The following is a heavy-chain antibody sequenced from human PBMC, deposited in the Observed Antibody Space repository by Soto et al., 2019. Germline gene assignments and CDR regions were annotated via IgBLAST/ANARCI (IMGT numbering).Heavy chain of an antibody. D-gene: IGHD6-19*01. V-gene: IGHV1-18*01. CDR2: ISAYNGST. CDR3: ARTRGAVAPENWFDP. Sequence: GASVKVSCKASGYTFTSYGISWVRQAPGQGLEWMGWISAYNGSTNYAQKLQGRVTMTTDTSTSTAYMELRSLRSDDTAVYYCARTRGAVAPENWFDPWGQGTLVTVSS. J-gene: IGHJ5*02. CDR1: GYTFTSYG.